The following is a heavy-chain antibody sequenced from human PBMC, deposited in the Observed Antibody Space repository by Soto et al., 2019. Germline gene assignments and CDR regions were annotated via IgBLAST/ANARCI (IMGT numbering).Heavy chain of an antibody. J-gene: IGHJ3*02. CDR3: ARDSPGDSYDSSGSDAFDI. D-gene: IGHD3-22*01. CDR1: GYTFTSYY. CDR2: INPSGGST. V-gene: IGHV1-46*01. Sequence: SVKVSCKASGYTFTSYYMHWVRQAPGQGLEWMGIINPSGGSTSYAQKFQGRVTMTRDTSTSTVYMELSSLRSEDTAVYYCARDSPGDSYDSSGSDAFDIWGQGTMVTVSS.